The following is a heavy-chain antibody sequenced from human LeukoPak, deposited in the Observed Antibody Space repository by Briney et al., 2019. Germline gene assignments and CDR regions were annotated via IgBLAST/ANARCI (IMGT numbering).Heavy chain of an antibody. CDR1: A. V-gene: IGHV1-69*05. D-gene: IGHD6-13*01. CDR3: AIAGIAAAGRSTDY. J-gene: IGHJ4*02. CDR2: IIPIFGTA. Sequence: AIXWVXQXPGQGLEWXGGIIPIFGTANYAQKFQGRVTITTDESTSTAYMELSSLRSEDTAVYYCAIAGIAAAGRSTDYWGQGTLVTVSS.